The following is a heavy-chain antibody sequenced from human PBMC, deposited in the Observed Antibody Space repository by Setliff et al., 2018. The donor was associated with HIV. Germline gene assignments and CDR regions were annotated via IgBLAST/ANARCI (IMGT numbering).Heavy chain of an antibody. Sequence: PGGSLRLSCAASGFTFDDYGMSWVRQAPGKGLEWVSGINWNGGSTGYADSVKGRFTISRDNAKNSLYLQMNSLRAEDTALYYCARDWGTMVRGDNWFDPWGQGTLVTVSS. CDR2: INWNGGST. D-gene: IGHD3-10*01. CDR3: ARDWGTMVRGDNWFDP. CDR1: GFTFDDYG. V-gene: IGHV3-20*04. J-gene: IGHJ5*02.